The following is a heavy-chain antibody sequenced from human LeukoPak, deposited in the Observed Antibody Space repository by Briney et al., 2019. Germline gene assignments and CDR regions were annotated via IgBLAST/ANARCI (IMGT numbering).Heavy chain of an antibody. CDR2: IKQDGSDK. D-gene: IGHD6-25*01. Sequence: PGGSLRLSCAASGFTFSSYWMTWVRQAPGKGLEWVANIKQDGSDKYYVDSVKGRFTMSRDNAKSSLFLQMNSLRAEDTAVYYCARDGGRKEDYWGQGTLVTVSS. J-gene: IGHJ4*02. V-gene: IGHV3-7*01. CDR1: GFTFSSYW. CDR3: ARDGGRKEDY.